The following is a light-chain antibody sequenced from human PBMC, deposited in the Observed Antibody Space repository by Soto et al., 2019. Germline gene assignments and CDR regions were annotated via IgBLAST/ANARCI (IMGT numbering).Light chain of an antibody. CDR3: CSYAGSHTYVV. Sequence: QSALTQPRSVSGSPGQSVTISCTGTNNDVGGYNYVSWYQQHPGKAPKLMIYDVSKRPSGVPDRFSGSRSGSTASLTISGLRAEDEADYHCCSYAGSHTYVVFGGGSKLTVL. CDR1: NNDVGGYNY. CDR2: DVS. V-gene: IGLV2-11*01. J-gene: IGLJ2*01.